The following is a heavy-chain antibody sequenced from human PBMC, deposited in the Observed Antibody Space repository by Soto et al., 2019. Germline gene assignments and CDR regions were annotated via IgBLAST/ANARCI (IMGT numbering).Heavy chain of an antibody. CDR2: ISYDGSSK. Sequence: GGSLRLSCAASGFTFSSYGMHWVRQAPGKGLEWVAVISYDGSSKYYADSVKGRFTISRDNSKNTLYLQMNSLRAEDTAVYYCEKEQFSGWSEYAFDIWGQGTMVTVSS. J-gene: IGHJ3*02. V-gene: IGHV3-30*18. D-gene: IGHD6-19*01. CDR1: GFTFSSYG. CDR3: EKEQFSGWSEYAFDI.